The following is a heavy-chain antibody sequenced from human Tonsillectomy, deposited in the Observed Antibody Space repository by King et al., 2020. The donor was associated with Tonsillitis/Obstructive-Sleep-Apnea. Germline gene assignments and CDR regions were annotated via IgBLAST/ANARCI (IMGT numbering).Heavy chain of an antibody. J-gene: IGHJ4*02. Sequence: QLVQSGGGVVQPGRSLRLSCAASGFTFSSYGMHWVRQAPGKGLEWVAVIWYDGSNKYYADSVKGRFTISRDNSKNTLYLQMNSLRAEDTAVYYCARATYSYGLSYFDYWGQGTLVTVSS. D-gene: IGHD5-18*01. CDR3: ARATYSYGLSYFDY. CDR2: IWYDGSNK. CDR1: GFTFSSYG. V-gene: IGHV3-33*01.